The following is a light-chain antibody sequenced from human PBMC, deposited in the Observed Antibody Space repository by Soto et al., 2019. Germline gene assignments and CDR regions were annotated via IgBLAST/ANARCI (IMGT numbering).Light chain of an antibody. Sequence: PGESAALSCRASQSVTSNYLVWYRQKPGQAPRLLIYAISSRAAGIPDRFNGSGSGTDFTLTITRLEPEDSAVYYCQQHSSSPWTFGQGTRVEV. CDR2: AIS. CDR1: QSVTSNY. V-gene: IGKV3-20*01. J-gene: IGKJ1*01. CDR3: QQHSSSPWT.